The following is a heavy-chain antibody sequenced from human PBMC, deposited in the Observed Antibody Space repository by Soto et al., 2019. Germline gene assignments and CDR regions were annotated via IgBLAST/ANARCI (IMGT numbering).Heavy chain of an antibody. V-gene: IGHV3-33*05. Sequence: QVQSVEFGGGVVQPGTSLRLSCAGSGFTFSNHGMHWVRQARGKGLQWVAFISYDGRNKDYADSLKGRVTISRDDFRDSLFLQMSPLSGDDTAVSYCARDRGWSRSHYFDSWGQGTLVTVSS. CDR2: ISYDGRNK. CDR1: GFTFSNHG. CDR3: ARDRGWSRSHYFDS. J-gene: IGHJ4*02. D-gene: IGHD2-15*01.